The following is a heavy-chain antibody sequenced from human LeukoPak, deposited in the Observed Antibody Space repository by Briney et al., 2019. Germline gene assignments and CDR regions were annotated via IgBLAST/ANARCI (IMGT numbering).Heavy chain of an antibody. CDR1: GYTFTGYY. CDR3: ARESYCSSPSCSHDY. CDR2: INSNSGDT. V-gene: IGHV1-2*02. Sequence: GASVKVSCKASGYTFTGYYMHWVRQAPGQGLEWMGWINSNSGDTHYAQKFQGRVTMTRDTSISTAYMELSRLRSDDTAVYYCARESYCSSPSCSHDYWGQGTLVTVSS. D-gene: IGHD2-2*01. J-gene: IGHJ4*02.